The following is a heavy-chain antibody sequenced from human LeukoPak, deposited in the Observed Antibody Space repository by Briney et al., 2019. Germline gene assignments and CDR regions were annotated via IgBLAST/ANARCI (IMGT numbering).Heavy chain of an antibody. CDR1: GFTFSSYG. CDR2: ISFDGSIE. J-gene: IGHJ3*01. CDR3: AKDSDIAVAGSDDALDV. V-gene: IGHV3-30*18. Sequence: GGSLRLSCAASGFTFSSYGMHWVRQTPGKGLEWVALISFDGSIEYYVDSVKGRFTISRDNSKNTLFLQMNSLRPEDTAVYYCAKDSDIAVAGSDDALDVWGQGTMVTVSS. D-gene: IGHD6-19*01.